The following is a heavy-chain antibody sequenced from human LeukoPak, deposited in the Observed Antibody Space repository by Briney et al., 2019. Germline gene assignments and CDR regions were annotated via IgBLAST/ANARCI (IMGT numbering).Heavy chain of an antibody. CDR3: ARARTDSSGYYRWGNYFDY. CDR1: GYTFTGYY. Sequence: ASVKVSCKASGYTFTGYYMHWVRQAPGQGLEWMGWINPNSGGTNYAQKFQGRVTMTRDTSISTAYMELSRLRSDDTAVYYCARARTDSSGYYRWGNYFDYWGQGTLVTVSS. CDR2: INPNSGGT. D-gene: IGHD3-22*01. J-gene: IGHJ4*02. V-gene: IGHV1-2*02.